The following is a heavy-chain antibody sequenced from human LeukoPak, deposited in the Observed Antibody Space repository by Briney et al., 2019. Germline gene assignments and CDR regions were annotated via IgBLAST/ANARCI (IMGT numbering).Heavy chain of an antibody. J-gene: IGHJ4*02. Sequence: SEALSLTCAVYGGSFSGYYLSWIRQPPGKGLEWIGEINHSGSTNYNPSLKSRVTISVDTSKNQFSLKLSSVTAADTAVYYCARGQWLVYWGQGTLVTVSS. V-gene: IGHV4-34*01. CDR2: INHSGST. CDR1: GGSFSGYY. D-gene: IGHD6-19*01. CDR3: ARGQWLVY.